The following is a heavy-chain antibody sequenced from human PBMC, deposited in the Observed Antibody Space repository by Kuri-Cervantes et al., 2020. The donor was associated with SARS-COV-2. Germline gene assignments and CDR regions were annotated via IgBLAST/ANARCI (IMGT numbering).Heavy chain of an antibody. CDR3: ARDERGYSSNWFDP. CDR1: GYTFTGYY. J-gene: IGHJ5*02. CDR2: INPNSGGT. Sequence: ASVKVSCKASGYTFTGYYMHWVRQAPGQGLEWMGWINPNSGGTNYAQKFQGWVTMTRDTSISTAYMELSRLRSDDTAVYYCARDERGYSSNWFDPWSQGTLVTVSS. V-gene: IGHV1-2*04. D-gene: IGHD6-13*01.